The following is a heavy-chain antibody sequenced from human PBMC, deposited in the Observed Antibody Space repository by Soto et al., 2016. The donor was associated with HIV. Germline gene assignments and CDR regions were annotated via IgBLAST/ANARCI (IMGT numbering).Heavy chain of an antibody. J-gene: IGHJ5*01. V-gene: IGHV4-31*03. D-gene: IGHD3-10*01. CDR2: IYYSGTT. Sequence: VQLQESGPGLVKPSQTLSLTCSVSGGSISSGGYYWNWLRQHPGKGLEWIGYIYYSGTTYYKPALNSRVTLSVDTSKNQFSLELTSLTAADTAAYYCARARWGVTTSGWFDSVGPGNPGPPSPQ. CDR3: ARARWGVTTSGWFDS. CDR1: GGSISSGGYY.